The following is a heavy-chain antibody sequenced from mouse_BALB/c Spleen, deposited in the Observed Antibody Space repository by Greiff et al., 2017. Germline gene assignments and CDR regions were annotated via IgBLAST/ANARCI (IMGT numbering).Heavy chain of an antibody. CDR2: ISSGSSTI. D-gene: IGHD1-1*01. Sequence: EVQGVESGGGLVQPGGSRKLSCAASGFTFSSFGMHWVRQAPEKGLEWVAYISSGSSTIYYADTVKGRFTISRDNPKNTLFLQMTSLRSEDTAMYYCARYYGSSYYAMDYWGQGTSVTVSS. CDR3: ARYYGSSYYAMDY. CDR1: GFTFSSFG. V-gene: IGHV5-17*02. J-gene: IGHJ4*01.